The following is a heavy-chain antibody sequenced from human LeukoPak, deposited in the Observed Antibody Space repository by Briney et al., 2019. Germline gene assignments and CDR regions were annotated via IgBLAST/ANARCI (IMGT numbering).Heavy chain of an antibody. D-gene: IGHD6-19*01. J-gene: IGHJ5*02. Sequence: EASVQVSCQASGGTFSSYAISWVRQAPGQGLEWMGGIIPIFGTANYAQKFQGRVTITADKSTSTAYMELSSLRSEDTAVYYCARDPGVAVADIPFWFDPWGQGTLVTVSS. V-gene: IGHV1-69*06. CDR3: ARDPGVAVADIPFWFDP. CDR1: GGTFSSYA. CDR2: IIPIFGTA.